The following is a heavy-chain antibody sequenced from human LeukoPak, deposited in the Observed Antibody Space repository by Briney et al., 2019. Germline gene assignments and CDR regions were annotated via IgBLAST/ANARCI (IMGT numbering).Heavy chain of an antibody. Sequence: GASVKVSCKASGGTFSSYAISWVRQAPGQGLEWMGGIIPIFGTANYAQKFQGRVTPTEDESTSTAYMELSSLRSEDTGVYYCARVRIQLWSQIDYWGQGTLVTVSS. D-gene: IGHD5-18*01. CDR1: GGTFSSYA. CDR3: ARVRIQLWSQIDY. J-gene: IGHJ4*02. CDR2: IIPIFGTA. V-gene: IGHV1-69*01.